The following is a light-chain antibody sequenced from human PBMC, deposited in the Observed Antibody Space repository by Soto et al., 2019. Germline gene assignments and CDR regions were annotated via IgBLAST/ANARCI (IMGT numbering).Light chain of an antibody. CDR1: SSDVGYYNL. Sequence: QSALTQPASVSGSPGQSITISCTGTSSDVGYYNLVSWYQQHPGKAPKLIIFEVSKRPSGVSSRLSGSTSGNTASLAISGLQAEDEADYFCCTYAGSSTYVCGTGTKVTVL. J-gene: IGLJ1*01. CDR3: CTYAGSSTYV. V-gene: IGLV2-23*02. CDR2: EVS.